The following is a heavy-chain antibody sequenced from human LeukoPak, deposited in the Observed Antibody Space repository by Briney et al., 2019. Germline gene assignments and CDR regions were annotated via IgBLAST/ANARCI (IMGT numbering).Heavy chain of an antibody. CDR1: GYTFTGYY. J-gene: IGHJ4*02. D-gene: IGHD3-22*01. CDR2: IIPIFGTA. V-gene: IGHV1-69*13. Sequence: SVKVSCKASGYTFTGYYMHWVRQAPGQGLEWMGGIIPIFGTANYAQKFQGRVTITADESTSTAYMELSSLRSEDTAVYYCARDGYYYDSSGTSTFDYWGQGTLVTVSS. CDR3: ARDGYYYDSSGTSTFDY.